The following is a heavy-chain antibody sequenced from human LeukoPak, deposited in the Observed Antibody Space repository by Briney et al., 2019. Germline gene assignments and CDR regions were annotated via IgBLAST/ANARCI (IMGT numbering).Heavy chain of an antibody. J-gene: IGHJ4*02. V-gene: IGHV3-43*01. CDR1: GFMFDEYT. Sequence: PGGSLRLSCAASGFMFDEYTMHWVRQAPGKGLEWVSFISWDGGSTYYGDSVRGRFTISRDNSKKSLYLHMNNLRRDDTALYFCAKGFGSSLYVGFDYWGQGSLVTVSS. D-gene: IGHD6-13*01. CDR2: ISWDGGST. CDR3: AKGFGSSLYVGFDY.